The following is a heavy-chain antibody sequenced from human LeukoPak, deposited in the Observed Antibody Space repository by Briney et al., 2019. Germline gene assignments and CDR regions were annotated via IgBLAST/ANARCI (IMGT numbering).Heavy chain of an antibody. CDR2: ICSGGST. J-gene: IGHJ4*02. CDR3: ARDLSSPL. V-gene: IGHV3-66*01. D-gene: IGHD6-13*01. CDR1: GFTLSSKY. Sequence: PGGSLSLFCAVSGFTLSSKYMRWVSQAPGEGLEWVSFICSGGSTFYEDSVESKFTISRDNSKNTLYLQMNSLRAEDTAVYYCARDLSSPLGGQGTLVTVSS.